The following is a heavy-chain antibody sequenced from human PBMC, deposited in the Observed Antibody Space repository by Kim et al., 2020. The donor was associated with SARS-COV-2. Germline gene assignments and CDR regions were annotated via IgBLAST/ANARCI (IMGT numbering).Heavy chain of an antibody. CDR1: GFTFSSYW. CDR2: IKQDGSEK. D-gene: IGHD3-10*01. V-gene: IGHV3-7*01. CDR3: ARARGSGTPRSCFDP. Sequence: GGSLRLSCAASGFTFSSYWMSWVRQAPGKGLEWVANIKQDGSEKYYVDSVKGRFTISRDNAKNSLYLQMNSLRAEDTAVYYCARARGSGTPRSCFDPWGQGTLVTVSS. J-gene: IGHJ5*02.